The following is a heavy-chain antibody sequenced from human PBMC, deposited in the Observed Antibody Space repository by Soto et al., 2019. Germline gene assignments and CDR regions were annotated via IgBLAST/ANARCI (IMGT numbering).Heavy chain of an antibody. V-gene: IGHV3-23*01. CDR3: AKDHSELGIPGAFDI. J-gene: IGHJ3*02. CDR1: GFTFSSYA. D-gene: IGHD7-27*01. Sequence: GESLKISCAASGFTFSSYAMSWVRQAPGKGLEWVSAISGSGGSTYYADSVKGRFTISRDNSKNTLYLQMNSLRAEDTAVYYCAKDHSELGIPGAFDIWGQGTMVTVSS. CDR2: ISGSGGST.